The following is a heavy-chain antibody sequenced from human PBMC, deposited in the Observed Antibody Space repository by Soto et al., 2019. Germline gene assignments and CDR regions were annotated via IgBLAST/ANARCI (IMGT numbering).Heavy chain of an antibody. CDR1: GFTFSRYA. Sequence: PGGSLRLSCAASGFTFSRYAMHWVRQAPGKGLEWVGRIKSKTDGGTTDYAAPVKGRFTISRDDSKNTLYLQMNSLKTEDTAVYYCTTDPVTMIVVVPSSGWGQGTLVTVSS. V-gene: IGHV3-15*07. CDR2: IKSKTDGGTT. D-gene: IGHD3-22*01. CDR3: TTDPVTMIVVVPSSG. J-gene: IGHJ4*02.